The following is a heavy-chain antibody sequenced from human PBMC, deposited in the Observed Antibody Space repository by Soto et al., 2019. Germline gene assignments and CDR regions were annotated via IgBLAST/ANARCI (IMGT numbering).Heavy chain of an antibody. Sequence: ASVKVSCKASGYTFTDYFIHWVRQASGQGLEWMGWIKPSTGDTKYAQDFQDRVTMTTDTSISTAYMELNSLMSDDTAVYYCARGSGTGRGGILECSEYWGQGTQVTVSS. CDR2: IKPSTGDT. J-gene: IGHJ4*02. V-gene: IGHV1-2*02. D-gene: IGHD2-15*01. CDR1: GYTFTDYF. CDR3: ARGSGTGRGGILECSEY.